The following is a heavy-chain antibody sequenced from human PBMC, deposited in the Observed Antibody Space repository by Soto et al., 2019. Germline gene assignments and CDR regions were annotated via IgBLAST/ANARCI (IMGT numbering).Heavy chain of an antibody. J-gene: IGHJ4*02. CDR3: ARGIVGAITFDY. D-gene: IGHD1-26*01. Sequence: SETLSLTCTVSGGYISSGGYYWSWIRQHPGKGLEWIGYIYYSGSTYYNPSLKSRVTISVDTSKNQFSLKLSSVTAADTAVYYCARGIVGAITFDYWGQGTLVTVSS. CDR1: GGYISSGGYY. V-gene: IGHV4-31*03. CDR2: IYYSGST.